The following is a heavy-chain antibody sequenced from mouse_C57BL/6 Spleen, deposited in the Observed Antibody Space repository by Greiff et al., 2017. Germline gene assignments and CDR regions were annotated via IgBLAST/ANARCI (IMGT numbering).Heavy chain of an antibody. CDR2: IRNKANGYTT. CDR3: ARYIGTYYFDY. Sequence: EVHLVESGGGLVQPGGSLSLSCAASGFTFTDYYMSWVRQPPGKALEWLGFIRNKANGYTTEYSASVKGRFTISRDNSQIILYLQMNALRAEDSATYYCARYIGTYYFDYWGQGTTLTVSS. J-gene: IGHJ2*01. D-gene: IGHD3-3*01. V-gene: IGHV7-3*01. CDR1: GFTFTDYY.